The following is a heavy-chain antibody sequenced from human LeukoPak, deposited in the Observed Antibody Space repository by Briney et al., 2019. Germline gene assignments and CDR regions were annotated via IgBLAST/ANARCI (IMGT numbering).Heavy chain of an antibody. CDR1: GFTFSSYG. V-gene: IGHV3-20*04. Sequence: PGGSLRLSCAASGFTFSSYGMHWVRQAPGKGLEWVSGINWNGGSTGYADSVKGRFTISRDNAKNSLYLQMNSLRAEDTALYYCATARAAYSSSWRFAWFDPWGQGTLVTVSS. CDR3: ATARAAYSSSWRFAWFDP. CDR2: INWNGGST. D-gene: IGHD6-13*01. J-gene: IGHJ5*02.